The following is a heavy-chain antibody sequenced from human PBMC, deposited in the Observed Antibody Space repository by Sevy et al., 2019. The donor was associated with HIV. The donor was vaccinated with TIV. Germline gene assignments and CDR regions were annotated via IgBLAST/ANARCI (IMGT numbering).Heavy chain of an antibody. CDR2: LIGGGSRT. D-gene: IGHD2-8*02. J-gene: IGHJ6*02. V-gene: IGHV3-23*01. CDR3: AKRRVQSGLSGGGATYGWDV. Sequence: GGSLRLSCAASGFSFSNYAMSWVRQAPGKGLEWVSTLIGGGSRTYYADSVTGRFTISRDNSRNTLYLQMNSLRAEDTAVYYSAKRRVQSGLSGGGATYGWDVCGQGTTVTVSS. CDR1: GFSFSNYA.